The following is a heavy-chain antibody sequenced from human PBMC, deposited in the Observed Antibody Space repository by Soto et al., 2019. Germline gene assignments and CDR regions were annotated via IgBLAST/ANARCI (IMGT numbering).Heavy chain of an antibody. D-gene: IGHD3-10*01. CDR1: GGSISSGGYS. CDR2: IYHSGST. J-gene: IGHJ5*02. Sequence: TLSLTCAVSGGSISSGGYSWSCIRQPPGKGLEWIGYIYHSGSTFCNPSLKSRFTILVDRSKNQFSLKLYSVTAADTAVYFCARAYVLLKFGELIPDWFNPWGQGTLVTVSS. V-gene: IGHV4-30-2*01. CDR3: ARAYVLLKFGELIPDWFNP.